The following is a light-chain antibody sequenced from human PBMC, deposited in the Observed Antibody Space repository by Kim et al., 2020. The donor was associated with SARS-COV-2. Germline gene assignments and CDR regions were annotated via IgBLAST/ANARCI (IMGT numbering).Light chain of an antibody. V-gene: IGLV4-69*01. CDR3: QTWGTGIRV. CDR2: LNSDGSH. CDR1: SGHSSYA. Sequence: QLVLTQSPSASASLGASVKLTCTLSSGHSSYAIAWHQQQPEKGPRYLMKLNSDGSHSKGDGIPDRFSGSNSGADRYLTISSLQSEDEADYYCQTWGTGIRVFGGGTQLTVL. J-gene: IGLJ3*02.